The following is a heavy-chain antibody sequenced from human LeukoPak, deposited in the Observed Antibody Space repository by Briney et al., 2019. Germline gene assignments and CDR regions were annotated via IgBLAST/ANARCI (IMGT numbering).Heavy chain of an antibody. J-gene: IGHJ4*02. Sequence: PGGSLRLSYAASGFTFSTYWMTWVRQAPGKGLEWVANIKPDGSETYYVDPVKGRFTISRDNAKSFLYLQMNSLRGEDSAVYYCGGFGYEAAVDLWGQGTLVTVSS. V-gene: IGHV3-7*01. D-gene: IGHD6-13*01. CDR1: GFTFSTYW. CDR2: IKPDGSET. CDR3: GGFGYEAAVDL.